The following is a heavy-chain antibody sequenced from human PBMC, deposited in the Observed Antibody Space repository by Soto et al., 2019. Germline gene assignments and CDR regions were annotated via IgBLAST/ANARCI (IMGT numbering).Heavy chain of an antibody. J-gene: IGHJ4*02. V-gene: IGHV4-39*01. Sequence: PAETLSLTCTVSDDSITSNSYFWAWLRQPPGKGLEWIGSIYYSGTTYYNPSLKSRVTISVDRSKNQFSLKLSSVTAATTAVYYCARHFSVDYFDYWGQGALVTVSS. CDR3: ARHFSVDYFDY. CDR2: IYYSGTT. CDR1: DDSITSNSYF.